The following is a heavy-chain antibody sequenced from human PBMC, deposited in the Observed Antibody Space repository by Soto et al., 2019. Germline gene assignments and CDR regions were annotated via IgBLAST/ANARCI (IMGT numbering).Heavy chain of an antibody. CDR3: AKGALNTPRLGDNFDY. V-gene: IGHV3-23*01. Sequence: GGSLRLSCAASGFTFSSYAMSWVRQAPGKGLEWVSAISGSGGSTYYADSVKGRFTISRDNSKNTLYLQMNSLRAEDTAVYYCAKGALNTPRLGDNFDYWGQGTLVTVSS. D-gene: IGHD3-16*01. CDR2: ISGSGGST. CDR1: GFTFSSYA. J-gene: IGHJ4*02.